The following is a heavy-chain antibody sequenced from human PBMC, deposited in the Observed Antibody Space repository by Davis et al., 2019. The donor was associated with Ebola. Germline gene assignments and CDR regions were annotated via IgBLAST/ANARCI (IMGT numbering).Heavy chain of an antibody. Sequence: GESLKISCAASGFTFSSYSMNWVRQAPGKGLEWVSAMSGRGDRTNYADSVKGRFTISRDNSKNTLYLQMNSLRAEDTAVYYCAKTLVGAPDYWGQGTLVTVSS. J-gene: IGHJ4*02. D-gene: IGHD1-26*01. CDR3: AKTLVGAPDY. CDR1: GFTFSSYS. V-gene: IGHV3-23*01. CDR2: MSGRGDRT.